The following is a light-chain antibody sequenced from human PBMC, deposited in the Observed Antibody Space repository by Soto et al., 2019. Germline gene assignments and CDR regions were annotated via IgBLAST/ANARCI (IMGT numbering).Light chain of an antibody. CDR2: WAS. V-gene: IGKV4-1*01. Sequence: DIVMTQSPDSLAVSLGERATINGKSSQSLLYSSNNKDYLTWYQHKPGQPPKLLIYWASTRKSGVPDRFSGSGSGTDFTLTIRSLQADDVAVYYCQQYYSIPPTFGGGTKVEIK. J-gene: IGKJ4*01. CDR3: QQYYSIPPT. CDR1: QSLLYSSNNKDY.